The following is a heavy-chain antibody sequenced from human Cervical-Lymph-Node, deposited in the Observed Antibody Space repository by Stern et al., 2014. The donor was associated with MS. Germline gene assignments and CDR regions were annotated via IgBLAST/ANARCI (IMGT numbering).Heavy chain of an antibody. J-gene: IGHJ6*02. CDR1: GFTFTNYY. Sequence: VQLVESGAEVKKPGASVQVSCTPSGFTFTNYYIHWLRQAPGQRPEWMGRIRPKSGDTNYAPKFQGRVTMTRDTSVDLVSLEVTGLRFDDTAVYYSAENMDIWGQGTTVTVSS. CDR3: AENMDI. CDR2: IRPKSGDT. V-gene: IGHV1-2*02.